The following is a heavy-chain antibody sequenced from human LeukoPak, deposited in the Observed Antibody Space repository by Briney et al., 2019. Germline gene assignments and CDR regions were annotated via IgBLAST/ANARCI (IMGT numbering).Heavy chain of an antibody. CDR3: ARGRQDVNMIVVVMAGVSYYLDV. CDR2: MSPSGSS. D-gene: IGHD3-22*01. V-gene: IGHV4-34*01. CDR1: GGSLSDYY. J-gene: IGHJ6*03. Sequence: SETLSLTCAVYGGSLSDYYWTWIRQTPGKGLEWIGEMSPSGSSNYNPSLKSRVTISVDTSKNQFSLKLSSVTAADTAVYYCARGRQDVNMIVVVMAGVSYYLDVWSKGTTVTVS.